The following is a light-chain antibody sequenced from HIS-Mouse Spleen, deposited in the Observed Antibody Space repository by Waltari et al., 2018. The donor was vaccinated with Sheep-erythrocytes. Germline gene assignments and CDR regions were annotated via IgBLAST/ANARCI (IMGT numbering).Light chain of an antibody. CDR1: QSVSSSY. CDR2: GAS. CDR3: QQYGSSPLT. Sequence: EIVLTQSPGTLSLSPGARATLSCRASQSVSSSYLAWYQQKHGQAPRLLSYGASSRANGIPDRFSGSGSGTDFTLTISRLEPEDFAVYYCQQYGSSPLTFGGGTKVEIK. J-gene: IGKJ4*01. V-gene: IGKV3-20*01.